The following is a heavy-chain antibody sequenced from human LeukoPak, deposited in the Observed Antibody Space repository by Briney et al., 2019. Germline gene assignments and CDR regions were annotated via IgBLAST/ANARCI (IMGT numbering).Heavy chain of an antibody. CDR3: ARLSDTEGSSTSYRASDI. V-gene: IGHV3-7*01. Sequence: GGSLRLSCAASGFTFTTHWMSWVRQAPGKGLEWVANIKQDGSDKHYLESVKGRFTISRDNAKNSLYLQMDSLRAEDTAVYYCARLSDTEGSSTSYRASDIWGQGTLVAVSS. CDR1: GFTFTTHW. D-gene: IGHD2-2*01. CDR2: IKQDGSDK. J-gene: IGHJ3*02.